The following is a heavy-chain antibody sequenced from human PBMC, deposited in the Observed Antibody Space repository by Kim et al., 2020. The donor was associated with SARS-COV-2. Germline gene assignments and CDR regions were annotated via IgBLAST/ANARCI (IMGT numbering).Heavy chain of an antibody. CDR3: ARDVGGGGVGDY. J-gene: IGHJ4*02. Sequence: NYNPSLKSRVTISVDTSKNQFSLKLSSVTAADTAVYYCARDVGGGGVGDYWGQGTLVTVSS. V-gene: IGHV4-59*01. D-gene: IGHD3-16*01.